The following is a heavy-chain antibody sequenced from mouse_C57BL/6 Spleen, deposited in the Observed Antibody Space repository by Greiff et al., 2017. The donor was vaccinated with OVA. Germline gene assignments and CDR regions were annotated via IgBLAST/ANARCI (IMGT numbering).Heavy chain of an antibody. D-gene: IGHD1-1*01. CDR2: ISSGSSTI. Sequence: EVKLVESGGGLVKPGGSLKLSCAASGFTFSDYGMHWVRQAPEKGLEWVAYISSGSSTIYYADTVKGRVTISRDNAKNTLFLQMTSLRSEDTAMYYCARDYGSSYYFDYWGQGTTLTVSS. J-gene: IGHJ2*01. V-gene: IGHV5-17*01. CDR3: ARDYGSSYYFDY. CDR1: GFTFSDYG.